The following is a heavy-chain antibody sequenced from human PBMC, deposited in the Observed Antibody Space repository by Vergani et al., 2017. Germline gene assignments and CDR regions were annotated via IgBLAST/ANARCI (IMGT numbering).Heavy chain of an antibody. CDR3: ARDRGIVGATTGGMDV. CDR1: GGSINPSSSF. J-gene: IGHJ6*02. V-gene: IGHV4-61*01. D-gene: IGHD1-26*01. Sequence: QLQLQESGPGLVKPSETLSLICTVSGGSINPSSSFWGWIRQSPGKGLEWIGYIFYSGSTNYNPSLKSRVTISVDTSKNQFSLKLSSVTAADTAVYYCARDRGIVGATTGGMDVWGQGTTVTVSS. CDR2: IFYSGST.